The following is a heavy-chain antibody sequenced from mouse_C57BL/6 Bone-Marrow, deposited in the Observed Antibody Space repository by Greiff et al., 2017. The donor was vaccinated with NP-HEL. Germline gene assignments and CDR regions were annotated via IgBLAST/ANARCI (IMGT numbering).Heavy chain of an antibody. CDR2: IDPANGNT. CDR3: GALITTVVATEYFDY. Sequence: VQLQQSVAELVRPGASVKLSCTASGFNIKNTYMHWVKQRPEQGLEWIGRIDPANGNTKYAPKFKGKATITADTSSNTAYLQLSSLTSEDTAIYYCGALITTVVATEYFDYWGQGTTLTVSS. J-gene: IGHJ2*01. D-gene: IGHD1-1*01. V-gene: IGHV14-3*01. CDR1: GFNIKNTY.